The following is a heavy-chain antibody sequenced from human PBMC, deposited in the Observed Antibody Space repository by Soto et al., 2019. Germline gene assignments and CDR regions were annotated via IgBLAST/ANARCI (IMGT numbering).Heavy chain of an antibody. CDR2: IKQDGSEK. Sequence: EVQLVESGGGLVQPGWSLRLSCAASGFTFSSYWMSWVRQAPGKGLEWVANIKQDGSEKYYVDSVKGRFTISRDNAKNSLYLQMNSLRAEDTAVYYCARATTLFRNWFDPWGQGTLVTVSS. CDR1: GFTFSSYW. J-gene: IGHJ5*02. V-gene: IGHV3-7*04. CDR3: ARATTLFRNWFDP. D-gene: IGHD2-21*01.